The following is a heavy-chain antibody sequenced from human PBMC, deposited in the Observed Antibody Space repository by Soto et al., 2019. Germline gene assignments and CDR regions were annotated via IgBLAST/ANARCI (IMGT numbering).Heavy chain of an antibody. D-gene: IGHD2-21*02. CDR1: GFALSGYW. Sequence: EVQLVEAGGGVVQPGGSLILSCAASGFALSGYWMTWVRQAPGKGLEGVASINPDGTLKYYVDSVKGRFTISRDNADNSMFLQMISLRVEDTAVYYCARWESGDWDLGIWGQGTLVTVSS. J-gene: IGHJ4*02. CDR2: INPDGTLK. V-gene: IGHV3-7*03. CDR3: ARWESGDWDLGI.